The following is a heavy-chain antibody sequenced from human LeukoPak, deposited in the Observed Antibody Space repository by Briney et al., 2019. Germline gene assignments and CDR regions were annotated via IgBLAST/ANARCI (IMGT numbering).Heavy chain of an antibody. Sequence: SETLSLTCAVYGGSFSGYYWSWIRQPPGKGLEWIGEINHSGSTNYNPSLKSRVTISVDTSKNQFSLKLSSVTAADTAVCYCARNSPYSSSWYRLDYWGQGTLVTVSS. CDR1: GGSFSGYY. J-gene: IGHJ4*02. D-gene: IGHD6-13*01. V-gene: IGHV4-34*01. CDR2: INHSGST. CDR3: ARNSPYSSSWYRLDY.